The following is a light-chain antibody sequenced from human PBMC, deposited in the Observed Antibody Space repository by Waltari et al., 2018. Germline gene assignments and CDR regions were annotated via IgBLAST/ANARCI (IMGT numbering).Light chain of an antibody. CDR1: QIISIW. CDR2: KSS. J-gene: IGKJ2*01. Sequence: DIQMTQSPSTLSAFVGDRVSITCRASQIISIWLAWYQQKSGRATKLLISKSSSLEYGVPSRFSGSGSGTEFTLTITNLQPDDFATYYCQHYNNYPVAFGPGTKLEIK. CDR3: QHYNNYPVA. V-gene: IGKV1-5*03.